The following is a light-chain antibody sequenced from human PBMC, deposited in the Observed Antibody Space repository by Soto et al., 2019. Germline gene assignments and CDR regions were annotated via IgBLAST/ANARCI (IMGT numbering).Light chain of an antibody. CDR2: DVS. V-gene: IGLV2-14*01. CDR3: SSYTSSSTQV. J-gene: IGLJ1*01. CDR1: SSDGGGYNY. Sequence: QSALTQPASVSGSPGQSITISRTGTSSDGGGYNYVSWDPQPPGQAPKLMIYDVSNRPSGVSNRFSGSKSGNTASLTISGLQAEDEADYYCSSYTSSSTQVFGTGTKVTVL.